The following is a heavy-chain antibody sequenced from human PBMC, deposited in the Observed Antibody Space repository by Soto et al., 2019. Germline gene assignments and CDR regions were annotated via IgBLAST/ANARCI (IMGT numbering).Heavy chain of an antibody. D-gene: IGHD6-13*01. CDR3: ARGDSSSWYYYYYGMDV. Sequence: PSETLSLTCAVSGYSISSGYYWGWIRQPPGKGLEWIGSIYHSGSTYYNPSLKSRVTISVDTSKNQFSLKLSSVTAADTAVYYCARGDSSSWYYYYYGMDVWGQGTTVTVSS. CDR2: IYHSGST. J-gene: IGHJ6*02. V-gene: IGHV4-38-2*01. CDR1: GYSISSGYY.